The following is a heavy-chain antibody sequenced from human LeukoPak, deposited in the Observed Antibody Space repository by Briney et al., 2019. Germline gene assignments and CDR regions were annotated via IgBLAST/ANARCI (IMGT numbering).Heavy chain of an antibody. CDR2: TIPIFGTA. CDR3: ARSERDATVTTDY. D-gene: IGHD4-17*01. CDR1: GGTFSSYA. Sequence: SVKVSCKASGGTFSSYAISWVRQAPGQGLEWMGGTIPIFGTANYAQKFQGRVTITADESTSTAYMELSSLRSEDTAVYYCARSERDATVTTDYWGQGTLVTVSS. J-gene: IGHJ4*02. V-gene: IGHV1-69*01.